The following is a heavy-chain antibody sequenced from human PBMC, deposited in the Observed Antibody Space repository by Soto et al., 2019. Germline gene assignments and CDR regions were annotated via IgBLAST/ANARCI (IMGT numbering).Heavy chain of an antibody. J-gene: IGHJ6*02. D-gene: IGHD6-13*01. V-gene: IGHV4-34*01. Sequence: SETLSLTCAVYGGSFSGYYWSWIRQPPGKGLEWIGEINHSGSTNYNPSLKSRVTISVDTSKNQFSLKLSSVTAADTAVYYCARGPAYLYSSSLFNYYYYGMDVWGQGTTVTVSS. CDR3: ARGPAYLYSSSLFNYYYYGMDV. CDR2: INHSGST. CDR1: GGSFSGYY.